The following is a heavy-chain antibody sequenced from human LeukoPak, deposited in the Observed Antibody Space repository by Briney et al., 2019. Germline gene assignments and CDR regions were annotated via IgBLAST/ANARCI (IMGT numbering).Heavy chain of an antibody. J-gene: IGHJ3*02. D-gene: IGHD3-10*01. V-gene: IGHV3-33*06. CDR1: GFTLRSSD. CDR3: VKGGWFGQSPSDAFHI. Sequence: GGSLRLSCEVSGFTLRSSDMHWVRQAPGKGLKWVAVIWHDGSIERYADSVKGRFTVSRDNSGTTLYLQMNSLRDDDTAVYYCVKGGWFGQSPSDAFHIWGQGTMVTVSS. CDR2: IWHDGSIE.